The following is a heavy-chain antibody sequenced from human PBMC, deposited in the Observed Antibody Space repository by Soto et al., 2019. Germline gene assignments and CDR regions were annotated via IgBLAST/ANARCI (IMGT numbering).Heavy chain of an antibody. D-gene: IGHD6-19*01. CDR3: ASAWGTDGWSNHTYER. V-gene: IGHV3-7*01. CDR2: IKHDGSEK. J-gene: IGHJ6*04. Sequence: GGSLRLSCAASGFTFSRYWMDWFRQAPRKGLEWVATIKHDGSEKYYVDSVKGRFIISRDNAKNSVFLQMNGLRVEDTAVYFCASAWGTDGWSNHTYERWGKGKMVTVYS. CDR1: GFTFSRYW.